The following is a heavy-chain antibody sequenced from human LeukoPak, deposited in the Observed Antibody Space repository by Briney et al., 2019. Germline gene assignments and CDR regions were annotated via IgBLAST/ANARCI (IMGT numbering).Heavy chain of an antibody. CDR1: GFTFSSYW. V-gene: IGHV3-7*01. J-gene: IGHJ5*02. CDR2: IKQDGSEK. CDR3: ARSQGVPAAISVWFDP. D-gene: IGHD2-2*01. Sequence: GGSLRLSCAASGFTFSSYWMSWVRQAPGKGLEWVANIKQDGSEKYYVDSVKGRFTISRDNAENSLYLQMNSLRAEDTAVYYCARSQGVPAAISVWFDPWGQGTLVTVSS.